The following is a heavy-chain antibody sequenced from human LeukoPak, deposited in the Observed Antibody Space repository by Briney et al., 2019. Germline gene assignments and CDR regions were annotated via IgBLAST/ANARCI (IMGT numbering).Heavy chain of an antibody. Sequence: PGGSLRLSCAASGFTFNTYWMHWVRQAPGKGLVWVSRVTPDRSSTAYADSVIGRFTISRDNAKNMLYLQMNSLRAEDTAVYYCASGVYDSLYYFDYWGRGTLVTVSS. J-gene: IGHJ4*02. CDR3: ASGVYDSLYYFDY. CDR2: VTPDRSST. CDR1: GFTFNTYW. V-gene: IGHV3-74*01. D-gene: IGHD5/OR15-5a*01.